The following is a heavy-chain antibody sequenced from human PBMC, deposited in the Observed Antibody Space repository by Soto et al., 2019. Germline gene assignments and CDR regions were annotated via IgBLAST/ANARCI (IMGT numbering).Heavy chain of an antibody. D-gene: IGHD1-20*01. CDR2: IDPSDSYT. J-gene: IGHJ6*02. Sequence: GESLKISCKGSGYSFTSYWISWVRQMPGKGLEWMGRIDPSDSYTNYSPSFQGHVTISADKSISTAYLQWSSLKASDTAMYYCARRSITGYYTPRGGMDVWGQGTTVTSP. V-gene: IGHV5-10-1*01. CDR1: GYSFTSYW. CDR3: ARRSITGYYTPRGGMDV.